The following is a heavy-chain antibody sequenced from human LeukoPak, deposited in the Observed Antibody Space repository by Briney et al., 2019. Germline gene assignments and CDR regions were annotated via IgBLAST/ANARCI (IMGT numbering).Heavy chain of an antibody. D-gene: IGHD3-10*01. CDR1: GGSISSYY. CDR3: ASSSLLLWFGELSAPYYGMDV. J-gene: IGHJ6*02. Sequence: SETLSLTCTVSGGSISSYYWSWIRRPPGKGLEWIGYIYYSGSTNYNPSLKSRVTISVDTSKNQFSLKLSSVTAADTAVYYCASSSLLLWFGELSAPYYGMDVWGQGTTVTVSS. V-gene: IGHV4-59*08. CDR2: IYYSGST.